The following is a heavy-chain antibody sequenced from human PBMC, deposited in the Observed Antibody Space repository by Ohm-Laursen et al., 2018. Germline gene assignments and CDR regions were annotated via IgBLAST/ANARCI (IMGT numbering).Heavy chain of an antibody. Sequence: SVKVSCKASGGTFSSYAISWVRQAPGQGLEWMGGIIPIFGTANYAQKFQGRVTITADESTSTAYMELSSLRSEDTAVYYCASIVVVVAETGVYYYYGTDVWGQGTTVTVSS. V-gene: IGHV1-69*13. CDR3: ASIVVVVAETGVYYYYGTDV. CDR2: IIPIFGTA. J-gene: IGHJ6*02. CDR1: GGTFSSYA. D-gene: IGHD2-15*01.